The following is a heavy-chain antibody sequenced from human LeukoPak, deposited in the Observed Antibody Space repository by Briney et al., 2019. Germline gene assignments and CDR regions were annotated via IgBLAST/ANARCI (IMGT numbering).Heavy chain of an antibody. CDR1: GYTFTSYG. J-gene: IGHJ4*02. D-gene: IGHD6-13*01. Sequence: ASVKVSCKASGYTFTSYGISWVRQAPGQGLEWMGWIGAYNGNTNYAQKLQGRVTMTTDTSTSTAYMELRSLRSDDTAVYYCARTPPGIAAAGIRGFFGYWGQGTLVTVSS. CDR2: IGAYNGNT. CDR3: ARTPPGIAAAGIRGFFGY. V-gene: IGHV1-18*01.